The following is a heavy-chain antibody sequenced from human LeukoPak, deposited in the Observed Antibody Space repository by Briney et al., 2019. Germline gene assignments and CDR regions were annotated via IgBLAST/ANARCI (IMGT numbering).Heavy chain of an antibody. CDR3: ARDAGGSGWFGP. CDR2: IDTSTGNP. Sequence: ASVKVSCTASGYTFSHYAMNWVRQAPGQGLEWMGWIDTSTGNPTYAQGFTGRFVFSFDTSVSTAYLQISSLNTADTAVYYCARDAGGSGWFGPWGQGTLVTVSS. D-gene: IGHD3-10*01. J-gene: IGHJ5*02. CDR1: GYTFSHYA. V-gene: IGHV7-4-1*02.